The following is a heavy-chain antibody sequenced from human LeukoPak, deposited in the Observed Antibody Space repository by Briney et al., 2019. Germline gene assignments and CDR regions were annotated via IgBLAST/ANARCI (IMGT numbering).Heavy chain of an antibody. CDR2: MNIDGSEK. V-gene: IGHV3-7*01. D-gene: IGHD1-26*01. CDR3: ARDPVEWELLLDY. J-gene: IGHJ4*02. Sequence: GGSLRLSCAASGFTFSSYWMGWVRQAPGKRLEWVANMNIDGSEKYYADSAKGRFTISRDNARNSVYLQMNSLRVEDTAVYYCARDPVEWELLLDYWGQGTLVIVSS. CDR1: GFTFSSYW.